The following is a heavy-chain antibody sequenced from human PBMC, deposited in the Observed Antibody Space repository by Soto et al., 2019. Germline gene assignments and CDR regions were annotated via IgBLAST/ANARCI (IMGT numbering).Heavy chain of an antibody. CDR1: GYTFTSYG. Sequence: ASVKVSCKASGYTFTSYGISWVRQAPGQGLEWMGWISAYNGNTNYAQKLQGRVTMTTDTSTSTAYMELRSLRYDDTAVYYCAITEWLRRSDYWGQGTLVTVSS. V-gene: IGHV1-18*01. J-gene: IGHJ4*02. D-gene: IGHD5-12*01. CDR2: ISAYNGNT. CDR3: AITEWLRRSDY.